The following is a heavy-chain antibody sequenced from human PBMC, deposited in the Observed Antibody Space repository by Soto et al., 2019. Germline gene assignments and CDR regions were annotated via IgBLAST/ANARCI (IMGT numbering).Heavy chain of an antibody. CDR2: IYYSGYT. D-gene: IGHD2-15*01. CDR3: ARVLGYCTGGNCYPDY. Sequence: SETLSLTCTVSGGSISSGGYYWSWIRQHPGKGLEWIGFIYYSGYTHYNPSLKSRVSISVGTSKNQFSLKLSSVTAADTAVYYCARVLGYCTGGNCYPDYWGQGTLVTVSS. J-gene: IGHJ4*02. CDR1: GGSISSGGYY. V-gene: IGHV4-31*03.